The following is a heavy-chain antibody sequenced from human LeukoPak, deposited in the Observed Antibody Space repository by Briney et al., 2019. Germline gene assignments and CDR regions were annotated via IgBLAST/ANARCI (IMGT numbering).Heavy chain of an antibody. J-gene: IGHJ6*02. CDR1: GFTFSSYG. CDR2: ISYDGSNK. D-gene: IGHD1-14*01. CDR3: ARDVYVNYYYGMDV. Sequence: GGSLRLSCAASGFTFSSYGMHWVRQAPGKGLEWVAVISYDGSNKYYADSVKGRFTISRDNSKNTLYLQMNSLRAEDTAVYYCARDVYVNYYYGMDVWGQGTTVTVSS. V-gene: IGHV3-30*03.